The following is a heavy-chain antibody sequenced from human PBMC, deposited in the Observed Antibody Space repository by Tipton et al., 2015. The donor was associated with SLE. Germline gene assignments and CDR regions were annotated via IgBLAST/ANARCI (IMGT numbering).Heavy chain of an antibody. J-gene: IGHJ6*03. D-gene: IGHD3-16*01. Sequence: TLSLTCTVSGGSISSYYWTWIRQPPGKGLEWIGYISWIGSTNYNPSLKSRVTMSVDTSKNQFSLKLSSVTAADTAVYYCASWGPIVYYYYYMDVWGKGTTVTVSS. CDR3: ASWGPIVYYYYYMDV. CDR2: ISWIGST. V-gene: IGHV4-59*12. CDR1: GGSISSYY.